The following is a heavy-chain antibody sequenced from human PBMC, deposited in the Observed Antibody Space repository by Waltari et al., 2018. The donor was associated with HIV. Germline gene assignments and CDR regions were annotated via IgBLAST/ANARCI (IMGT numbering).Heavy chain of an antibody. D-gene: IGHD2-21*01. CDR3: ARDFGGNSDY. Sequence: EVPVVESGGGLVQPGGSLTLSCAASGFTLGGYWMHWVRQTPGQGLRWFSRMNEDATGTNDATSVSGRFTISRDIAKNTLYMQMHSRRADDTAVYFCARDFGGNSDYWGQGTLVTVSS. V-gene: IGHV3-74*01. J-gene: IGHJ4*02. CDR1: GFTLGGYW. CDR2: MNEDATGT.